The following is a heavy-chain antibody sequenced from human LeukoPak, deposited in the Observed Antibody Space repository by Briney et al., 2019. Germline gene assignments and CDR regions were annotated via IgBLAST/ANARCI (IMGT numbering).Heavy chain of an antibody. CDR3: AKYYYDSSGYYTQTFDY. CDR1: GFTVSSNY. V-gene: IGHV3-53*01. J-gene: IGHJ4*02. D-gene: IGHD3-22*01. Sequence: PGGSLRLSCAASGFTVSSNYMSWVRQAPGKGLEWVSVIYSGGSTYYADSVKGRFTISRHNSKNTLYLQMNSLRAEDTAVYYCAKYYYDSSGYYTQTFDYWGQGTLVTVSS. CDR2: IYSGGST.